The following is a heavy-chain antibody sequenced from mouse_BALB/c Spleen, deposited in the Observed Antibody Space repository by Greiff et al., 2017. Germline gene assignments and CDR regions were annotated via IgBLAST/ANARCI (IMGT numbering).Heavy chain of an antibody. D-gene: IGHD1-1*01. CDR1: GFSFSSYA. CDR3: ARGDYGSSSAWFAY. V-gene: IGHV5-6-5*01. CDR2: ISSGGST. J-gene: IGHJ3*01. Sequence: EVKLVESGGGLVKPGGSLTLSCAASGFSFSSYAMSWVRQTPEKRLEWVASISSGGSTYYPDSVKGRFTISRDNARNILYLQMSSLRSEDTAMYYCARGDYGSSSAWFAYWGQGTLVTVSA.